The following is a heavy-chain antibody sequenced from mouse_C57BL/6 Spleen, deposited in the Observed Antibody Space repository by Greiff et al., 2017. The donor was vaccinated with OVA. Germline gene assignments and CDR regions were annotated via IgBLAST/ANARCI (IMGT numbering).Heavy chain of an antibody. Sequence: QVQLQQSGAELVRPGASVKMSCKASGYTFTSYNMPWVKQTPRQGLEWIVAICPGNGDTSYTQKFKGRVTLTVDKTSSSAYMQLSSRITEDSAIYVCARDDSGSSYMDYWGQGTTLTVSS. CDR2: ICPGNGDT. CDR1: GYTFTSYN. V-gene: IGHV1-12*01. J-gene: IGHJ2*01. CDR3: ARDDSGSSYMDY. D-gene: IGHD1-1*01.